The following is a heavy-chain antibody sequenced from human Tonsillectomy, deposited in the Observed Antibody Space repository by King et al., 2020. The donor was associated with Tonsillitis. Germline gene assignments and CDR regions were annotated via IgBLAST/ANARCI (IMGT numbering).Heavy chain of an antibody. CDR3: ARSPFSDPFDY. CDR2: INTNTGNP. CDR1: GYDFISYA. V-gene: IGHV7-4-1*02. Sequence: VQLVESGSELKKAGASVRVSCKASGYDFISYAMSWVRQAPGQGLECMGWINTNTGNPTYAQGFTGRFVFSLDTSVSTAYLQINSLQAEDTAFYYCARSPFSDPFDYWGQGTLVPVSS. J-gene: IGHJ4*02. D-gene: IGHD2-21*02.